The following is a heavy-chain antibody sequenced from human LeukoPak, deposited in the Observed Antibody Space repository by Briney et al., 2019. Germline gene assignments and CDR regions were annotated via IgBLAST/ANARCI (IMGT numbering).Heavy chain of an antibody. Sequence: ASVKVSCKGSVYTFTGYYLHWVRQAPAQGLEWVGWINPNCGGTNYAQKFQGRVTRIRDTSISTAYMELSRLRSDDTAVYYCARDIYDSSGYYYYFDYWGQGTLVTVSS. D-gene: IGHD3-22*01. CDR3: ARDIYDSSGYYYYFDY. CDR1: VYTFTGYY. CDR2: INPNCGGT. J-gene: IGHJ4*02. V-gene: IGHV1-2*02.